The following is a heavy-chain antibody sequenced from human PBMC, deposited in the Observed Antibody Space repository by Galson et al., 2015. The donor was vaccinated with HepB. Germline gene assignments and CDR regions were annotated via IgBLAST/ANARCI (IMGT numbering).Heavy chain of an antibody. V-gene: IGHV1-3*01. CDR3: ARNYSAVVYAIQDYYYYMDV. J-gene: IGHJ6*03. CDR2: INAGNGNT. CDR1: GYTFTSYA. Sequence: SVKVSYKASGYTFTSYAMHWVRQAPGQRLEWMGWINAGNGNTKYSQKLQGRVTMTTDTSTSTAYMELRSLRSDDTAVYYCARNYSAVVYAIQDYYYYMDVWGKGTTVTVSS. D-gene: IGHD2-8*02.